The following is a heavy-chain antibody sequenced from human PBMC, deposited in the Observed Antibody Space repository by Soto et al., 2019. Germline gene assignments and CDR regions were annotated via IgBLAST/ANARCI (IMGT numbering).Heavy chain of an antibody. J-gene: IGHJ5*02. D-gene: IGHD5-12*01. CDR2: LIPYNGDR. CDR1: GYTFTSYY. CDR3: VRDASSGYRGWWDP. Sequence: ASVKVSCKASGYTFTSYYIHWVRQAPGQGLEWMGLLIPYNGDRIYAQKFQGRVILTTDTATNTAYMELGSLRSDDTAVYYCVRDASSGYRGWWDPWGQGTLVTVS. V-gene: IGHV1-18*04.